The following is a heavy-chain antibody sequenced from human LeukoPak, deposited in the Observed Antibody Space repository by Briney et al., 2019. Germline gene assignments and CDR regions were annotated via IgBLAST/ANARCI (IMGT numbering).Heavy chain of an antibody. Sequence: KPSETLSITCTVAGGSISSSSSDYYWGWVRRHPGKGLERIGSIAYSWCNYYNPHLKSRVTRFTDTSNHQFSLKLTTVTAAATALYYCARHRHSHHYDYWGQGTLVTVSS. D-gene: IGHD5-18*01. V-gene: IGHV4-39*01. CDR2: IAYSWCN. J-gene: IGHJ4*02. CDR1: GGSISSSSSDYY. CDR3: ARHRHSHHYDY.